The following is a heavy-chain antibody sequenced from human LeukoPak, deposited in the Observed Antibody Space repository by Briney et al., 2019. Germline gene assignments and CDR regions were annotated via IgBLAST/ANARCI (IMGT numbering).Heavy chain of an antibody. CDR2: INHSGST. J-gene: IGHJ4*02. Sequence: SETLSLTCAVYGGSFSGYYWSWIRQPPGKGLEWIGEINHSGSTNYNPSLKSRVTISVDTSKNQFSLKLSSVTAADTAVYYCARGTDTAMVPFDYWGQGTLVTVSS. D-gene: IGHD5-18*01. CDR3: ARGTDTAMVPFDY. CDR1: GGSFSGYY. V-gene: IGHV4-34*01.